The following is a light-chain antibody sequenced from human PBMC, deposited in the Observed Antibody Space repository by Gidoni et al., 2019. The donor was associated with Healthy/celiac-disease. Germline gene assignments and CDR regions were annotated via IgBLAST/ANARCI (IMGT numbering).Light chain of an antibody. Sequence: EIVLTQSPGTLSLSPGERATLSCRASQRVSSSYLAWYQQKPGQAPRLLIYGASSRATDIPDRFSGSGSGTDFTLTISRLEPEDFAVYYCQQYGSSPLTFGGGTKVEIK. CDR1: QRVSSSY. CDR3: QQYGSSPLT. V-gene: IGKV3-20*01. CDR2: GAS. J-gene: IGKJ4*01.